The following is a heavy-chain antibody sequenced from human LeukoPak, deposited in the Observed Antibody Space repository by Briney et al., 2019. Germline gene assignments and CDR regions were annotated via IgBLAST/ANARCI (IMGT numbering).Heavy chain of an antibody. CDR1: GYTFTSYY. CDR2: INPSGGST. J-gene: IGHJ5*02. CDR3: ARAGPSNYDILTGYYVRWFDP. Sequence: ASVKVSCKASGYTFTSYYMHWVRQAPGQGLEWMGIINPSGGSTSYAQKFQGRVTMTRDTSTSTVYMELSSLRSEDTAVYYCARAGPSNYDILTGYYVRWFDPWGQGTLVTVSS. D-gene: IGHD3-9*01. V-gene: IGHV1-46*01.